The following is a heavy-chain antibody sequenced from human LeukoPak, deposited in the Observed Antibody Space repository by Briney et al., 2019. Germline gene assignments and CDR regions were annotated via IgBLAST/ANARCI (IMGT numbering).Heavy chain of an antibody. CDR2: ISYDGSNK. CDR1: GFTFSSYG. V-gene: IGHV3-30*18. D-gene: IGHD3-22*01. CDR3: AKANFYDSSGI. Sequence: PGGSLRLSCAASGFTFSSYGMHWVRQAPGKGLEWVAVISYDGSNKYYADSVKGRFTISRDNSKNTLYLQMNSLRAEDTAVYYCAKANFYDSSGIWGQGTMVTVSS. J-gene: IGHJ3*02.